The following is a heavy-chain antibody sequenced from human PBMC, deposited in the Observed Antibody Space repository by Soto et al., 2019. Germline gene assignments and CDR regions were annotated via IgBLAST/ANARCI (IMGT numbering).Heavy chain of an antibody. J-gene: IGHJ4*02. CDR1: GFPFTIYS. Sequence: GGSLRLSCAASGFPFTIYSMNLVRQSPGKGLEWVSSISSTTNYIYYADSMKGRFTVSRDNAKNSVYLEMNSLSAEETAVYYCARESEDRNSNFDYWCQGTLVTVSS. CDR3: ARESEDRNSNFDY. CDR2: ISSTTNYI. D-gene: IGHD1-1*01. V-gene: IGHV3-21*01.